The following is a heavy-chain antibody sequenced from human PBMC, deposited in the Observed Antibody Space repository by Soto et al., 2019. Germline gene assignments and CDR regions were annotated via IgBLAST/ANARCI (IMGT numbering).Heavy chain of an antibody. J-gene: IGHJ6*02. CDR3: ARAHYGDYGYGMDV. Sequence: QLQLQESGSGLVKPSQTLSLTCAVSGGSISSGGYSWSWIRQPPGKGLEWIGYIYHSGSTYYNPSLKSRTTISVDRSKNQSSLKLSSVTAADTAVYYCARAHYGDYGYGMDVWGQGTTVTVSS. D-gene: IGHD4-17*01. CDR2: IYHSGST. CDR1: GGSISSGGYS. V-gene: IGHV4-30-2*01.